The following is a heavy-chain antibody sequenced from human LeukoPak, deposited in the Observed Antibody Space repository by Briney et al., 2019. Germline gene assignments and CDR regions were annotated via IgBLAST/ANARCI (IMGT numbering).Heavy chain of an antibody. D-gene: IGHD3-10*01. CDR3: AKDMVRVNWFDP. V-gene: IGHV3-23*01. CDR2: IIGSAVNT. J-gene: IGHJ5*02. CDR1: GLTVSSYG. Sequence: PGESLRLSCGASGLTVSSYGMSWVRQAPGKGLEWVSTIIGSAVNTYYADSVKGRFTISRDNSKNTLYLQMNSLRAEDTAVYYCAKDMVRVNWFDPWGQGTLVTVSS.